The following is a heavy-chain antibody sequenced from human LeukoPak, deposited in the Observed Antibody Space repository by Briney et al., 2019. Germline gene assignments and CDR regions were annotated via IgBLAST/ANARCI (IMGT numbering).Heavy chain of an antibody. J-gene: IGHJ6*02. V-gene: IGHV4-4*07. CDR1: GGSISSYY. CDR3: ARDSYIAVAGTNYYYGMDV. D-gene: IGHD6-19*01. Sequence: PPESLSLTSTVSGGSISSYYRGWIRQPAGKGLEWIGRIYTSGSTNYNPSLKSRVTMSVDTSKNQFSLKLSSVTAADTAVYYCARDSYIAVAGTNYYYGMDVWGQGTTVTVSS. CDR2: IYTSGST.